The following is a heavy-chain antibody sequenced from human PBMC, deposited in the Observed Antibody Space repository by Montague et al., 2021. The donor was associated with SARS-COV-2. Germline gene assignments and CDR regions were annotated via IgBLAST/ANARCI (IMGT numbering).Heavy chain of an antibody. CDR2: INHSGST. J-gene: IGHJ4*02. Sequence: SETLSLTCAVYGGSFSGYYWSWIRQPPGKGLEWIGEINHSGSTNYNPSLKSRVTISVDTSKNQFSLKLSSVTAADTGVYYCARWDPQTLTLIGLRGKSASDYWGQGTLVTVSS. CDR3: ARWDPQTLTLIGLRGKSASDY. D-gene: IGHD4-23*01. V-gene: IGHV4-34*01. CDR1: GGSFSGYY.